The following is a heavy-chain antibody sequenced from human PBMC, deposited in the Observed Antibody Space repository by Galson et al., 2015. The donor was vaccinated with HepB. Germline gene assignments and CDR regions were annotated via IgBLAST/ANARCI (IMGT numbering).Heavy chain of an antibody. D-gene: IGHD1-1*01. V-gene: IGHV3-64*01. CDR2: ISSNGGST. J-gene: IGHJ6*02. CDR3: ARDLYRTGLYGMDV. Sequence: SLRLSCAASGFTFSSYAMHWVRQAPGKGLEYVSAISSNGGSTYYANSVKGRFTISRDNSKNTLYLQMGSLRAEDMAVYYCARDLYRTGLYGMDVWGQGTTVTVSS. CDR1: GFTFSSYA.